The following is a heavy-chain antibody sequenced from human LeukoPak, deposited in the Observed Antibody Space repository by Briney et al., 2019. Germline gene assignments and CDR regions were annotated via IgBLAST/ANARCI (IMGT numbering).Heavy chain of an antibody. V-gene: IGHV1-69*04. CDR1: GYTFTSYG. J-gene: IGHJ6*02. CDR2: IIPILGIA. D-gene: IGHD3-10*01. CDR3: AAIRPSGNYYYYGMGV. Sequence: GASVKVSCKASGYTFTSYGISWVRQAPGQGLEWMGRIIPILGIANYAQKFQGRVTITADKSTSTAYMELSSLRSEDTAVYYCAAIRPSGNYYYYGMGVWGQGTTVTVSS.